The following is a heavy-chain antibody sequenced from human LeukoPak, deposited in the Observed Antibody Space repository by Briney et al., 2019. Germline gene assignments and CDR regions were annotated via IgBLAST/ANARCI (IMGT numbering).Heavy chain of an antibody. V-gene: IGHV3-23*01. J-gene: IGHJ6*03. D-gene: IGHD2-15*01. CDR2: ISASASGGIT. Sequence: GGSLRLSCAASGFTFSSYAMTWVRQAPGKGLEWVSGISASASGGITYYADSVKGRFTISRDNSKNTLYLQMNSLRAEDTAVYYPTVASHKNYYYYMDVWGKGTTVTVSS. CDR3: TVASHKNYYYYMDV. CDR1: GFTFSSYA.